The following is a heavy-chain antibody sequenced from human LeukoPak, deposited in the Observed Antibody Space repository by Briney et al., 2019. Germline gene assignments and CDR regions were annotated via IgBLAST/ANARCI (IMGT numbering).Heavy chain of an antibody. CDR1: GYTFISYD. V-gene: IGHV1-8*01. CDR2: MNPKSGNI. J-gene: IGHJ6*03. D-gene: IGHD6-19*01. CDR3: ARRAVGNSYYYSMDV. Sequence: ASVKVSCKASGYTFISYDINWVRQVTGQGLEWMGWMNPKSGNIGYAQKFQGRVTITRNTSISTAFMELSSLRSEDTAVYYCARRAVGNSYYYSMDVWGKGTTVTVSS.